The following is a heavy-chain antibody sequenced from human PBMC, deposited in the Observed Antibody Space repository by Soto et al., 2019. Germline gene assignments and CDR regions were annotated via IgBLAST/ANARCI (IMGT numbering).Heavy chain of an antibody. CDR1: GFTVSSNY. V-gene: IGHV3-66*01. Sequence: EVQLVESGGGLVQPGGSLRLSCAASGFTVSSNYMSWVRQAPGKGLEWVSVIYSGGSTYYADSVKGRFTISRDNSKNTLYLQMNSLRAEDTAVYYCARDRIPTGMDVWGQGTTITVSS. CDR2: IYSGGST. J-gene: IGHJ6*02. CDR3: ARDRIPTGMDV.